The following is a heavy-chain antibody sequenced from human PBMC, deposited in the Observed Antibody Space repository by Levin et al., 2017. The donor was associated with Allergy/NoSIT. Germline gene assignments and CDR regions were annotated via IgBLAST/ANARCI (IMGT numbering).Heavy chain of an antibody. V-gene: IGHV4-39*07. Sequence: PSETLSLTCTVSGGSISSSSYYWGWIRQPPGKGLEWIGSIYYSGSTYYNPSLKSRVTISVDTSKNQISLKLSSVTAADTAVYYCARGRIVGAHAGWFDPWGQGTLVTVSS. CDR3: ARGRIVGAHAGWFDP. D-gene: IGHD1-26*01. J-gene: IGHJ5*02. CDR2: IYYSGST. CDR1: GGSISSSSYY.